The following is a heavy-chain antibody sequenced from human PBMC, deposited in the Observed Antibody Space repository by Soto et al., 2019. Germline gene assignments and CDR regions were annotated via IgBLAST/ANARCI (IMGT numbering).Heavy chain of an antibody. CDR3: ARKTLGKEGRCGP. Sequence: QVQLVQSGAEVKKPGASVKVSCKASGYPFINYFLHWVRQAPGQGLEWMGIINPIDGRPTYAQAFQGRRTMTRDTSATTAYMERTGLTSEDTAMYYFARKTLGKEGRCGPWGRGTLVTVSS. CDR1: GYPFINYF. J-gene: IGHJ5*02. CDR2: INPIDGRP. V-gene: IGHV1-46*01.